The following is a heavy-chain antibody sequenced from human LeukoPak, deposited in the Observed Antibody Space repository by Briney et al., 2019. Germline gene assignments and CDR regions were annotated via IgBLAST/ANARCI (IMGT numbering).Heavy chain of an antibody. V-gene: IGHV3-30-3*02. D-gene: IGHD6-19*01. CDR2: ISYDGGNR. Sequence: GGSLRHSCAPSGFIFSNYAMHRVRQAPGKGLKWVAIISYDGGNRYYADSVKDRFTISRDNSKSTLYLQMNSLRAEDTAIYYCARVDSSGWYWYSFDDWGQGTLVTVSS. CDR3: ARVDSSGWYWYSFDD. J-gene: IGHJ4*02. CDR1: GFIFSNYA.